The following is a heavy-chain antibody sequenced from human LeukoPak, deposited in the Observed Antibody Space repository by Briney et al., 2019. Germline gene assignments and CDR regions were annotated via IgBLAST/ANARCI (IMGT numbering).Heavy chain of an antibody. V-gene: IGHV1-3*01. CDR3: ARSELRYFDWLLGY. CDR2: INAGNGNT. Sequence: ASVTVSCKASGYTFTSYAMHWVRQAPGQRLEWTGWINAGNGNTKYSQKFQGRVTITRDTSASTAYMELSSLRSEDTAVYYCARSELRYFDWLLGYWGQGTLVTVSS. D-gene: IGHD3-9*01. CDR1: GYTFTSYA. J-gene: IGHJ4*02.